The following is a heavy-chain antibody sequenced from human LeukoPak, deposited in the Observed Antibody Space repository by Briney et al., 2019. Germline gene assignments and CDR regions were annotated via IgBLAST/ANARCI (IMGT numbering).Heavy chain of an antibody. Sequence: PSETLSLTCTVSGGSISSSSYYWGWIRQPPGKGLEWIGSIYYSGSTYYNPSLKSRVTISVDTSKNQFSLKLSSVTAADTAVYYCASQIYDILTYWGQGTLVTVSS. CDR3: ASQIYDILTY. CDR2: IYYSGST. CDR1: GGSISSSSYY. D-gene: IGHD3-9*01. V-gene: IGHV4-39*07. J-gene: IGHJ4*02.